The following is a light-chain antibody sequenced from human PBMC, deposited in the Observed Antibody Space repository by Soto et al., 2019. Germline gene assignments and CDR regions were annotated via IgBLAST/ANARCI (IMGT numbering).Light chain of an antibody. CDR1: PDINNF. V-gene: IGKV1-33*01. J-gene: IGKJ5*01. Sequence: EMQLTQAPWSLSTSVKDRLTNTCQASPDINNFLNWYQQKPGEAPKVLIYDASILEAGVPSRFSGSGSGTDFTFTISSLKPEDIATYYCQQYDNLPISFAQGTRLEI. CDR2: DAS. CDR3: QQYDNLPIS.